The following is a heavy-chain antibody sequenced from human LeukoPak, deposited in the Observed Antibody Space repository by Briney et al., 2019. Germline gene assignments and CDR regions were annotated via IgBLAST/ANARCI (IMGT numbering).Heavy chain of an antibody. CDR1: GGSISSGSYY. J-gene: IGHJ4*02. CDR2: IYHSGST. V-gene: IGHV4-39*07. CDR3: ARVARSSGSYYFDY. D-gene: IGHD6-19*01. Sequence: PSQTLSLTCTVSGGSISSGSYYWGWIRQPPGKGLEWIGSIYHSGSTYYNPSLKSRVTISVDTSKNQFSLKLSSVTAADTAVYYCARVARSSGSYYFDYWGQGTLVTVSS.